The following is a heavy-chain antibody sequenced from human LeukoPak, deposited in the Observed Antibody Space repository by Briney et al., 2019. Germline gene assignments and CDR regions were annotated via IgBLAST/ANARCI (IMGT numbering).Heavy chain of an antibody. V-gene: IGHV4-59*01. J-gene: IGHJ5*02. CDR1: GGSISSYY. CDR2: IYYSGST. D-gene: IGHD3-10*01. CDR3: ARDTARGFGEFSSWFDP. Sequence: SETLSLTCTVSGGSISSYYWSWIRQPPGKGLEWIGYIYYSGSTNYNPSLKSRVTISVDTSKNQFSLKLSSVTAADTAVYYCARDTARGFGEFSSWFDPWGQGTLVTVSS.